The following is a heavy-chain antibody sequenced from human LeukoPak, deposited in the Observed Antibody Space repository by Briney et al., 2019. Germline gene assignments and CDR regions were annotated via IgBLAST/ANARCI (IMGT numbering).Heavy chain of an antibody. J-gene: IGHJ4*02. Sequence: GGSLRLSCAASGFTFSSYEMNWVRQAPGKGLEWVSYISSSGSTIYYADSVKGRFTISRDNAKNSLYLQMNSLRAEDTAGYYCARRLMERGYSGYDSWGQGTLVTVSS. CDR1: GFTFSSYE. D-gene: IGHD5-12*01. CDR2: ISSSGSTI. CDR3: ARRLMERGYSGYDS. V-gene: IGHV3-48*03.